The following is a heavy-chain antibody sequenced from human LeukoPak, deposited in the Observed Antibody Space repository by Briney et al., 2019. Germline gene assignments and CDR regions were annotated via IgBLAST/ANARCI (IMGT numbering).Heavy chain of an antibody. CDR2: IIPIFGTA. D-gene: IGHD2-2*01. CDR1: GGTFSSYA. V-gene: IGHV1-69*05. CDR3: ARVPYNCRSTSCYPARDNNHSKFRNTYFYYYYMDV. Sequence: ASVTVSCKASGGTFSSYAISWVRQAPGQGLEWMGGIIPIFGTANYAQKFQGRVTITTDESTSTAYMELSSLRSEDTAVYYGARVPYNCRSTSCYPARDNNHSKFRNTYFYYYYMDVWGKGTTVTVSS. J-gene: IGHJ6*03.